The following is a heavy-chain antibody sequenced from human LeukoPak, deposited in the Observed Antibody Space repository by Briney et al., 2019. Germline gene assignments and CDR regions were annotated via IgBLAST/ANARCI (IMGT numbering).Heavy chain of an antibody. CDR1: GYRFAIYW. CDR3: ASPLLVRNSSAFDV. V-gene: IGHV5-51*01. Sequence: GESLKISGKSSGYRFAIYWIGWVRQMPGKGLEWMGIIYPGDSDTQYSPSFQGQVTISVDKSINTAYLQWSSLKASDTATYYCASPLLVRNSSAFDVWGQGTVVTVSS. J-gene: IGHJ3*01. D-gene: IGHD6-6*01. CDR2: IYPGDSDT.